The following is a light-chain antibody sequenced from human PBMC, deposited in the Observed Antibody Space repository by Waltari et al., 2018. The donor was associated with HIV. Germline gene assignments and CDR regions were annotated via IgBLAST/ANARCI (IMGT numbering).Light chain of an antibody. J-gene: IGKJ1*01. Sequence: DIQMTQSPSSLSASVGARVTITCRASQGLSKSLAWYQQKPGRAPKVLLHGTSSLGSGVPSRFSGSGSGTDYTLTISSLQPEDFATYYCQQYYSTPWTFGQGTKVEIK. CDR1: QGLSKS. CDR2: GTS. V-gene: IGKV1-NL1*01. CDR3: QQYYSTPWT.